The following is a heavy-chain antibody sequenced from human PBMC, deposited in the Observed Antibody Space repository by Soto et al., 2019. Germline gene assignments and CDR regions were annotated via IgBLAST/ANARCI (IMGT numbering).Heavy chain of an antibody. CDR1: GYTFTSYA. Sequence: QVKLVQSGAEVKKPGASVKVSCKASGYTFTSYAMHWVRQAPGQRLEGMGWINAGNGNTKYSQKFQGRVTITRDPYASTAYMELRSLRSEDTAVYYCARGIPASDPDSVRFGKQREHWYFDLWGRVTRVTVAS. CDR2: INAGNGNT. CDR3: ARGIPASDPDSVRFGKQREHWYFDL. J-gene: IGHJ2*01. D-gene: IGHD1-1*01. V-gene: IGHV1-3*01.